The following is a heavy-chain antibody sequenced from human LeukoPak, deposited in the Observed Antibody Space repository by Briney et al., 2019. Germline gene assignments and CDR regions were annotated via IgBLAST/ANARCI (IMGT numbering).Heavy chain of an antibody. CDR3: ARPRGCGSARCNNFDY. CDR2: MDEYGSDI. V-gene: IGHV3-7*01. CDR1: GFTFSSYG. D-gene: IGHD2-2*01. Sequence: GGSLRLSCAASGFTFSSYGMSWVRQAPGKGLEWVAIMDEYGSDIFYVESVKGRFIISRANARNSLYLQMNNLRAEDTAVYYCARPRGCGSARCNNFDYWGQGTLVTVSS. J-gene: IGHJ4*02.